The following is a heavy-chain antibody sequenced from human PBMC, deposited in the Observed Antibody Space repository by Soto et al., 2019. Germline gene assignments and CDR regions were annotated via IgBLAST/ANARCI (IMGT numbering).Heavy chain of an antibody. Sequence: EVQLVESGGGLVQPGGSLTLSCAASGFTFSNYWMNWVRQAPGKGLEWVANIQEYGNGKNYVDSVKGRFTIFRDNAQNSLLLQINSMKTEDTAVYYCAGGDDVVVQAGRRENRYYHRMDAWGQGPTVTVSS. V-gene: IGHV3-7*01. CDR3: AGGDDVVVQAGRRENRYYHRMDA. CDR2: IQEYGNGK. CDR1: GFTFSNYW. J-gene: IGHJ6*02. D-gene: IGHD2-2*01.